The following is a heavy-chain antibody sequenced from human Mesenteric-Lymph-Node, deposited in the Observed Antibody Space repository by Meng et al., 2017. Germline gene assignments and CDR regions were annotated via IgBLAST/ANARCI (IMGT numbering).Heavy chain of an antibody. CDR1: GFTFSGYA. V-gene: IGHV3-21*01. D-gene: IGHD5-12*01. J-gene: IGHJ3*02. Sequence: GESLKISCAASGFTFSGYAMSWVRQAPGKGLEWVSSISSSSSYIYYADSVKGRFTISRDNAKNTLYLQMNSLRAEDTAVYYCARELGYSGYDWGDAFDIWAKGQWSPSPQ. CDR3: ARELGYSGYDWGDAFDI. CDR2: ISSSSSYI.